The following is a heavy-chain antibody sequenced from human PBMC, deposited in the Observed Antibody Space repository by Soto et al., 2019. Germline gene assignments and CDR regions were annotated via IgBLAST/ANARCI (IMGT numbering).Heavy chain of an antibody. Sequence: EVQLVESGGGLVQPGGSLRLSCAASGFTFSNYWMHWVRQAPGKGPVWVSRINSDGSSTSHADSVKGRFTISRDNAKDTLYLQMNSLRAEDTAVYYCAREGASGGSYRSSDFDYWGQGTLVTVSS. D-gene: IGHD3-16*02. CDR3: AREGASGGSYRSSDFDY. J-gene: IGHJ4*02. V-gene: IGHV3-74*01. CDR2: INSDGSST. CDR1: GFTFSNYW.